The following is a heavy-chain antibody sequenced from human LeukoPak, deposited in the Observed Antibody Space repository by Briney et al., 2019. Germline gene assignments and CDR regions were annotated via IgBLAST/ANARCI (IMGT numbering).Heavy chain of an antibody. D-gene: IGHD5-24*01. CDR2: IIPIFGTA. CDR3: ARDYIMATIIPRRYYYGMDV. Sequence: SVTVSCKASGYTFTSYNINWVRQPTGQGLEWMGGIIPIFGTANYAQKFQGRVTITADESTSTAYMELSSLRSEDTAVYYCARDYIMATIIPRRYYYGMDVWGQGTTVTVSS. CDR1: GYTFTSYN. V-gene: IGHV1-69*13. J-gene: IGHJ6*02.